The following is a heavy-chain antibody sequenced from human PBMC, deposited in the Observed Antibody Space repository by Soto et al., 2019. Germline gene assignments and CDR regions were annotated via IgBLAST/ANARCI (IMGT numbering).Heavy chain of an antibody. J-gene: IGHJ4*02. CDR2: INQDGSEK. CDR3: TGGVGDAF. D-gene: IGHD1-26*01. CDR1: ESTVSRDW. V-gene: IGHV3-7*04. Sequence: GSLRLSCAIFESTVSRDWMNWVRQAPGKGLEWVAHINQDGSEKYYVDSVKGRFTISRDNAKKSLYLQMNSLRPADTAMYYCTGGVGDAFWGQGTLVTVS.